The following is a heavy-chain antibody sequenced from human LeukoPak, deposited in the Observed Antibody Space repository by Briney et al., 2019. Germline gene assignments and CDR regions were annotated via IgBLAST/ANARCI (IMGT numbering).Heavy chain of an antibody. D-gene: IGHD2/OR15-2a*01. Sequence: PSETLSLTCVVSSYSISSRYYWGWIRQPPGKGLEWIGSIYQSGNTYYNPSLKSRVAISVDTSKNQFSLKLTSVTAADTAVYYCARQMDLYGTFDYWGQRTLVTVSS. V-gene: IGHV4-38-2*01. J-gene: IGHJ4*02. CDR1: SYSISSRYY. CDR3: ARQMDLYGTFDY. CDR2: IYQSGNT.